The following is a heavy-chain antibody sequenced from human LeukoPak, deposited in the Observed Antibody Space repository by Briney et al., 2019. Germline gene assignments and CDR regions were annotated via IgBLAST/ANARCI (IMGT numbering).Heavy chain of an antibody. Sequence: GGSLRLSCAASGSTFSSFGMNWVRQAPGKGLEWISYISSTSSTIYYADSVKGRFTISRDSAKNSLYLQMNSLRAEDTAVYYCARHYSGAYGLGYWGQGTLVTVSS. D-gene: IGHD1-26*01. J-gene: IGHJ4*02. CDR1: GSTFSSFG. V-gene: IGHV3-48*01. CDR3: ARHYSGAYGLGY. CDR2: ISSTSSTI.